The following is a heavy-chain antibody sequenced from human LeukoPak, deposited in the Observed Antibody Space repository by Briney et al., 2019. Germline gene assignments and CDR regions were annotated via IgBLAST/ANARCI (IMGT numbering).Heavy chain of an antibody. J-gene: IGHJ4*02. CDR3: ARSNRSWYLVN. Sequence: PGGSLRLSCAASGFTFSSYAMHWVRQAPGKGLEWVAVISYDGSNKYYADSVKGRFTISRDNSKNTLYLQMNSLRAEDTAVYYCARSNRSWYLVNWGQGTLVTVSS. CDR2: ISYDGSNK. D-gene: IGHD6-13*01. V-gene: IGHV3-30-3*01. CDR1: GFTFSSYA.